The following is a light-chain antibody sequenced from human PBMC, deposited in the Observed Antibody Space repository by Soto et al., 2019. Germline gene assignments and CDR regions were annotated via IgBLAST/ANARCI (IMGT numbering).Light chain of an antibody. J-gene: IGLJ2*01. Sequence: QSVLTQPASVSGSPGQSITISCTGSSSDVGASNYVSWYQQHPSKAPKLLIFDVNIRPSGVSDRFSGSKSDNTASLTISGLQAEDEADYYCSSYTSGSTLVVFGGGTKLTVL. V-gene: IGLV2-14*01. CDR1: SSDVGASNY. CDR2: DVN. CDR3: SSYTSGSTLVV.